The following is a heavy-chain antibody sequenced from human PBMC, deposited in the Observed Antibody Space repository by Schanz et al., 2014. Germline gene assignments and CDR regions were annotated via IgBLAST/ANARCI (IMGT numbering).Heavy chain of an antibody. V-gene: IGHV3-30*18. CDR1: GFTFSNYA. Sequence: QMQLVESGGGVVQPGRSLRLSCAASGFTFSNYAMHWVRQAPGKGPEWMAVISFDGSNKYYADSVKGRFTISRDNSKNTVYLHMHSLRPEDTTVYYCAKGGDGKQTFDIWGQGTMVTVSS. D-gene: IGHD3-16*01. J-gene: IGHJ3*02. CDR3: AKGGDGKQTFDI. CDR2: ISFDGSNK.